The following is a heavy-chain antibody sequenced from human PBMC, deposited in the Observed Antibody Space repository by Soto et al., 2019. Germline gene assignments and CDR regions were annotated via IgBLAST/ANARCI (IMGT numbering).Heavy chain of an antibody. CDR3: ASTVWGSGRRNAFDI. J-gene: IGHJ3*02. CDR1: GYTFTGYY. Sequence: ASVKVSCKASGYTFTGYYMHWVRQAPGQGLEWMGWINPNSGGTNYAQKFQGWVTMTRDTSISTAYMELSRLRSDDTAVYYCASTVWGSGRRNAFDIWGQGTMVTVSS. CDR2: INPNSGGT. V-gene: IGHV1-2*04. D-gene: IGHD7-27*01.